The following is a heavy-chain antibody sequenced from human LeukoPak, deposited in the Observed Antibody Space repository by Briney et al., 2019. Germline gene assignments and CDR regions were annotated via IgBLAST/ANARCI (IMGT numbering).Heavy chain of an antibody. CDR2: ISSSGSTI. D-gene: IGHD1-20*01. V-gene: IGHV3-48*03. CDR3: ARDGRYNWKPHYYYYYMDV. Sequence: GGSLRLSCAASGFTFSSYEMNWVRQAPGKGLEWVSYISSSGSTIYYADSVKGRFTISRDNSKNTLYLQMNSLRAEDTAVYYWARDGRYNWKPHYYYYYMDVWGKGTTVTVSS. J-gene: IGHJ6*03. CDR1: GFTFSSYE.